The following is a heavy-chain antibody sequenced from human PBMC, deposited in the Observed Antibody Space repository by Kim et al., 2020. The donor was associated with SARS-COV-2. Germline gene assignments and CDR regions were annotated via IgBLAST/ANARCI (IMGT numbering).Heavy chain of an antibody. J-gene: IGHJ6*02. CDR1: GFTFSSYG. D-gene: IGHD5-18*01. V-gene: IGHV3-30*18. Sequence: GGSLRLSCAASGFTFSSYGMHWVRQAPGKGLEWVAVISYDGSNKYYADSVKGRFTISRDNSKNTLYLQMNSLRAEDTAVYYCAKDRIQLWLRGSGGMDVWGQGTTVTVSS. CDR2: ISYDGSNK. CDR3: AKDRIQLWLRGSGGMDV.